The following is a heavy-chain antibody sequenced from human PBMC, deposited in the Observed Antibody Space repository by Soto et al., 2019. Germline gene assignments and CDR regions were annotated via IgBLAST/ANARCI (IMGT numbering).Heavy chain of an antibody. V-gene: IGHV1-69*13. CDR3: ARGLAGAARRTYSFDP. CDR2: IIPIFGTA. Sequence: SVKVSCKASGGTFSSYAISWVRQAPGQGLEWMGGIIPIFGTANYAQKFQGRVTITADESTSTAYMELSSLRSEDTAVYYCARGLAGAARRTYSFDPWGQGTLVTVSS. CDR1: GGTFSSYA. D-gene: IGHD6-6*01. J-gene: IGHJ5*02.